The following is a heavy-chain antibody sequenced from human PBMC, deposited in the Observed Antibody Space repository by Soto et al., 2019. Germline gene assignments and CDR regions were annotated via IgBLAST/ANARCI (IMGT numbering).Heavy chain of an antibody. CDR3: VGRIVVVPAAMNYGMDV. J-gene: IGHJ6*02. V-gene: IGHV1-69*13. D-gene: IGHD2-2*01. CDR1: GGTFSSYA. CDR2: IIPIFGTA. Sequence: EASVKVSCKASGGTFSSYAISWVRQAPGQGLEWMGGIIPIFGTANYAQKFQGRVTITADESTSTAYMELSSLRSEDTAVYYCVGRIVVVPAAMNYGMDVWGQGTTVTVSS.